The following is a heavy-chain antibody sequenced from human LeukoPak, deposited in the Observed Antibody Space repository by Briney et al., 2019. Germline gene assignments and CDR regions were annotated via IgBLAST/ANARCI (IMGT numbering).Heavy chain of an antibody. CDR3: ARDWGEDHRGIAY. CDR1: GINHGIYR. V-gene: IGHV3-7*01. J-gene: IGHJ4*02. Sequence: GGSLRLSCASSGINHGIYRMSSPPDAPGKGVEWVANMSQDGSQQNYVDSVQGRFTISRDNANNSLDLQMNSLRAEDTALYYCARDWGEDHRGIAYWGQGTLVTVSS. CDR2: MSQDGSQQ. D-gene: IGHD3-16*01.